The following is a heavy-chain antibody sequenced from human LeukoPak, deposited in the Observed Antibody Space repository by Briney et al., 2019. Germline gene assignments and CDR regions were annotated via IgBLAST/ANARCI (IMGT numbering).Heavy chain of an antibody. J-gene: IGHJ4*02. Sequence: GGSLRLSCAASRFTFSSYGMHWVRQAPGKGLEWVAYIQYDGSNEQYADSVKGRFTISRDNSKNTLYLQMNSLRAEDTAVYYCAKDPLPGSSSWQYFDYWGQGTLVTVSS. D-gene: IGHD6-13*01. CDR3: AKDPLPGSSSWQYFDY. CDR1: RFTFSSYG. CDR2: IQYDGSNE. V-gene: IGHV3-30*02.